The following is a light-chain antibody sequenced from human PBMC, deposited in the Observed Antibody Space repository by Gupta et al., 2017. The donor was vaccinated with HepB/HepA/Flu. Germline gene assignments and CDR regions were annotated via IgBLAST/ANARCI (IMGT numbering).Light chain of an antibody. CDR2: DAS. Sequence: DIQMTQSPSSLSASVGDRVTITCQASQDISNYLNWYQQKPGKAPKRLIYDASNLETGVPARFSGSGSGTNFTFKISSVEAEDIATYYCKHYEDLPGTFGPGTKVEIK. CDR3: KHYEDLPGT. J-gene: IGKJ3*01. CDR1: QDISNY. V-gene: IGKV1-33*01.